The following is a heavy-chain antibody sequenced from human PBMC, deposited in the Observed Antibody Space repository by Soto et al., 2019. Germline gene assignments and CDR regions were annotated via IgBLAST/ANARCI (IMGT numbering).Heavy chain of an antibody. D-gene: IGHD4-17*01. CDR1: GFTFSSYA. Sequence: EVQLLESGGGLVQPGGSLRLSCAASGFTFSSYAMSWVRQAPGKGLEWVSAISGSGGSIYYADSVKGRFTIPRDNSKNALYLQMNSLRAEDTAVYYCAKTYPDYRDVFDYWGQGTLVTVSS. CDR2: ISGSGGSI. CDR3: AKTYPDYRDVFDY. V-gene: IGHV3-23*01. J-gene: IGHJ4*02.